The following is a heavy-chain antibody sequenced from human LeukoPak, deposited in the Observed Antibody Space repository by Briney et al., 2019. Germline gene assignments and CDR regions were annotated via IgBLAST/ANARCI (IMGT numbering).Heavy chain of an antibody. CDR1: GYTFTSYG. D-gene: IGHD4-23*01. CDR2: ISAYNGDT. V-gene: IGHV1-18*01. Sequence: ASVKVSCKASGYTFTSYGFSWVRQAPGQGLEWMGWISAYNGDTKYALNLQGRVTMTTDTSTSTAYMELRSLRSADTAVYYCARQLRWDQYYFDYWGQGTLVTVSS. J-gene: IGHJ4*02. CDR3: ARQLRWDQYYFDY.